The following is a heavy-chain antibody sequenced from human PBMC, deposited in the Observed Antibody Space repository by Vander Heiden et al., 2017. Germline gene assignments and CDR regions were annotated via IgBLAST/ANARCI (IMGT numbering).Heavy chain of an antibody. CDR2: ISGIGGST. D-gene: IGHD3-10*01. V-gene: IGHV3-23*01. J-gene: IGHJ4*02. CDR1: GFTFSSYA. CDR3: AKKGHGSGSSISFDY. Sequence: EVQLLESGGGLVQPGGSLRLSCAASGFTFSSYAMRWVRQAPGKGLEWVAAISGIGGSTYYADSVKGRFTISRDNSKNTLYLQMNSLRAEDTAVYYCAKKGHGSGSSISFDYWGQGTLVTVSS.